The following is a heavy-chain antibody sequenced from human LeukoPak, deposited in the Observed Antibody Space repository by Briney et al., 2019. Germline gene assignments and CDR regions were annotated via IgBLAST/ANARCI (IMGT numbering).Heavy chain of an antibody. CDR1: GSTFRNHA. D-gene: IGHD5-18*01. CDR3: AKGDTGVIRRYYLDS. Sequence: GKSLRLSCAASGSTFRNHAIHWVRQAPGKGLEWVSVTDTSGVITYYTDSVKGRFTISRDNSKNTLNLQMDSLRVEDTAVYYCAKGDTGVIRRYYLDSWGQGTLVTVSS. CDR2: TDTSGVIT. J-gene: IGHJ4*02. V-gene: IGHV3-23*05.